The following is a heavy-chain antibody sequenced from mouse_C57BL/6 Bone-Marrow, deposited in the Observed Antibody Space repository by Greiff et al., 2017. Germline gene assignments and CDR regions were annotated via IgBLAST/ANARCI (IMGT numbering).Heavy chain of an antibody. CDR1: GYTFTSYW. V-gene: IGHV1-5*01. Sequence: EVQLQQSGTVLARPGASVKMSCKTSGYTFTSYWMHWVKQRPGQGLEWIGAIYPGNSDTSYNQKFKGKAKLTAVTSASTAYMELSSLTNEDSAVYYCTRRGVNLLLSWFAYWGQGTLVTVSA. J-gene: IGHJ3*01. D-gene: IGHD2-1*01. CDR2: IYPGNSDT. CDR3: TRRGVNLLLSWFAY.